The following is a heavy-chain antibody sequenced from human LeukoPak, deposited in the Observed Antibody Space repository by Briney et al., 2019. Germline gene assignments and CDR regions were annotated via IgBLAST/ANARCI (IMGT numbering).Heavy chain of an antibody. D-gene: IGHD6-13*01. CDR1: GGSISSYY. CDR2: IYYSGST. J-gene: IGHJ5*02. Sequence: SETLSLTCIVSGGSISSYYWSWIRQSLGKGLEWIGYIYYSGSTNYNPSLKSRVTISVDTSKNQFSLKLSSVTAADTAVYYCARRLGYSSSWYRGDWFDPWGQGTLVTVSS. V-gene: IGHV4-59*01. CDR3: ARRLGYSSSWYRGDWFDP.